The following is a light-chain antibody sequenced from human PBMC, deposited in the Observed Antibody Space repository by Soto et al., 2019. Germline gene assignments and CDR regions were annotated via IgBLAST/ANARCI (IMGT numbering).Light chain of an antibody. CDR2: HSS. CDR3: QQYDGFPRT. Sequence: DILMTQSPSSLSPSVGDRVTITCQASQDISKYLNWYQQKPGKAPKLLIYHSSNLETGVPSRFSGSGSGTHFTFTISSLQPEDIATYFCQQYDGFPRTFGQGTKVDIK. V-gene: IGKV1-33*01. CDR1: QDISKY. J-gene: IGKJ2*01.